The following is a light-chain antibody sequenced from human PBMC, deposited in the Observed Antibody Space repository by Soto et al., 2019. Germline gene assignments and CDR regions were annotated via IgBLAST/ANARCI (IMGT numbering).Light chain of an antibody. CDR3: TSYTPSSTHV. V-gene: IGLV2-14*01. CDR2: EVS. Sequence: QSALTQPASVSASPGQSVTISCTGTNSDVGGYNYVSWYQQHPGKAPKLIIFEVSDRPSGVSTRFSGSKSGNRASLTISGLQAEDEADYYCTSYTPSSTHVFGGGTKVTVL. CDR1: NSDVGGYNY. J-gene: IGLJ2*01.